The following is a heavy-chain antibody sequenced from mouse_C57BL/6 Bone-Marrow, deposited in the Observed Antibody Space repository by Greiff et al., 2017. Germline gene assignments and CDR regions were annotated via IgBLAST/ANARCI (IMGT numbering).Heavy chain of an antibody. J-gene: IGHJ3*01. Sequence: QVQLQQPGAELVRPGTSVKLSCKASGYTFTSYWMHWVKQRPGQGLGWIGVIDPSDSYTNYNQKFKGKATLTVDTASSTAYMQLSSLTSEDSAVYYCARSPGFAYWGQGTLVTVSA. CDR3: ARSPGFAY. V-gene: IGHV1-59*01. CDR1: GYTFTSYW. CDR2: IDPSDSYT.